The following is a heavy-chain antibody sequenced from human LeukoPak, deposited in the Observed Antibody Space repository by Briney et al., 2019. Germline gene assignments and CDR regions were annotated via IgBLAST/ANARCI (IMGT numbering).Heavy chain of an antibody. CDR1: GFTFSSYG. CDR2: ISGSGGST. V-gene: IGHV3-23*01. Sequence: GGTLRLSCAASGFTFSSYGMSWVRQAPGKGLEWVSAISGSGGSTYYADSVKGRFTISRDNSKNTLYLQMNSLRAEDTAVYYCAKGGGDLWSGEEYYYYMDVWGKGTTVTISS. J-gene: IGHJ6*03. CDR3: AKGGGDLWSGEEYYYYMDV. D-gene: IGHD3-10*01.